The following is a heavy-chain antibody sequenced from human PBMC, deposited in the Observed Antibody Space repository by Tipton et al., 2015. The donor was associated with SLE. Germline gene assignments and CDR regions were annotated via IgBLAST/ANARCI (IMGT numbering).Heavy chain of an antibody. V-gene: IGHV4-38-2*02. CDR3: ARVYSSSHPDV. CDR2: IYHSGST. Sequence: TLSLTCTVSGYSISSGYYWGWIRQPPGKGLEWIGSIYHSGSTYYNPSLKSRVTISVDTSKNQFSLKLSSVTAADTAVYYCARVYSSSHPDVWGKGTTVTVSS. CDR1: GYSISSGYY. D-gene: IGHD6-13*01. J-gene: IGHJ6*04.